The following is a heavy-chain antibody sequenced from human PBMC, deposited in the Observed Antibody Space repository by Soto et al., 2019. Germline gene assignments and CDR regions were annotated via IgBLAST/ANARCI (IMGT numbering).Heavy chain of an antibody. CDR1: GYTFTGYY. J-gene: IGHJ5*02. CDR3: ARDASRALWFGELLSSWFDP. D-gene: IGHD3-10*01. V-gene: IGHV1-2*02. Sequence: ASVKVSCKASGYTFTGYYMHWVRQAPGQGLEWMGWINPNSGGTNYAQKFQGRVTMTRDTSISTAYMELSRLRSDDTAVYYCARDASRALWFGELLSSWFDPWGQGTLVTVSS. CDR2: INPNSGGT.